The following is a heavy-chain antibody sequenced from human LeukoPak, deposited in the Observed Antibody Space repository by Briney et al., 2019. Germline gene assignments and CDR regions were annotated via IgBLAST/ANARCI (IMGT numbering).Heavy chain of an antibody. CDR1: GYTFTTYG. J-gene: IGHJ4*02. V-gene: IGHV1-18*01. CDR2: ISAYNGNT. Sequence: ASVKVSCKASGYTFTTYGITWVRQAPGQWLEWMGWISAYNGNTNYAQKLQGRVTMTTDTSTSTAYMELRSLRSDDTAVYYCARALVDGYKELGYWGQGTLVTVSS. D-gene: IGHD5-24*01. CDR3: ARALVDGYKELGY.